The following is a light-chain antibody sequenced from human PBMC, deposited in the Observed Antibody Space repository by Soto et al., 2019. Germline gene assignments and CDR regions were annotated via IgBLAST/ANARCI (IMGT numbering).Light chain of an antibody. Sequence: DIQMTQSPSSLSASVGDRVTITCRASQGIRNELGWYQQKPGKAPKRLIYAASSLQSGVPSRFSGSGYGTEFTLTISSLQPEDFAVYYCQQYNSWPLTFGGGTKVDIK. V-gene: IGKV1-17*01. CDR1: QGIRNE. J-gene: IGKJ4*01. CDR3: QQYNSWPLT. CDR2: AAS.